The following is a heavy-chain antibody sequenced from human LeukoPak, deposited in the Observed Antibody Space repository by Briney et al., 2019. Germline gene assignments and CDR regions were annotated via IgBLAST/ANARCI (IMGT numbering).Heavy chain of an antibody. Sequence: GESLKISCKGSGYSFTSYWIGWVRQMPGKGLEWMGIIYPGDSDTRYSPSFQGQVTISADKSISTAYLQWSSLKASDTAMYYCARLILDYGDPRPGGFDYWGQGTLVTVSS. CDR2: IYPGDSDT. CDR3: ARLILDYGDPRPGGFDY. V-gene: IGHV5-51*01. D-gene: IGHD4-17*01. CDR1: GYSFTSYW. J-gene: IGHJ4*02.